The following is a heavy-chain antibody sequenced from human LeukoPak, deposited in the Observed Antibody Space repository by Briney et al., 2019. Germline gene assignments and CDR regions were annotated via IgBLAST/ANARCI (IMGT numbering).Heavy chain of an antibody. CDR3: ARMWQKYQLLYGNWFDP. D-gene: IGHD2-2*02. V-gene: IGHV4-59*01. Sequence: TSETLSLTCTVSGGSISSYYWSWIRQPPGKGLAWIGYIYYSGSTNYNPSLKSRVTISVDTSKNQFSLKLSSVTAADTAVYYCARMWQKYQLLYGNWFDPWGQGTLVTVSS. CDR2: IYYSGST. CDR1: GGSISSYY. J-gene: IGHJ5*02.